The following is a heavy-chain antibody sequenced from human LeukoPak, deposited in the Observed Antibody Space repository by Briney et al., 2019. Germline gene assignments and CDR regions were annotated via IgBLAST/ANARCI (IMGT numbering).Heavy chain of an antibody. D-gene: IGHD3-22*01. Sequence: GGSLRLSCAASGFTFSRYSMNWVRQAPGKGLEWVSYISRSSSMISYADSVKGRFTVSRDNARNSLYLQMNSLRDEDTAVYYCARDYYYDSSGDYYAMDVWGQGTTVTVSS. V-gene: IGHV3-48*02. CDR2: ISRSSSMI. CDR3: ARDYYYDSSGDYYAMDV. J-gene: IGHJ6*02. CDR1: GFTFSRYS.